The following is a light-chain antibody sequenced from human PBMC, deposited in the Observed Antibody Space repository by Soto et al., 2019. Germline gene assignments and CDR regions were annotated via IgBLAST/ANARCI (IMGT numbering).Light chain of an antibody. CDR1: QGIRND. CDR2: EAS. J-gene: IGKJ1*01. CDR3: LQDFKYPRT. Sequence: IRMTQSASSLSASVVYRVTITFLASQGIRNDLAWYQQKPGKAPKLLIYEASTLQSGVPSRFSGSYSGTDFTLTIGSLQPEDFAPYYCLQDFKYPRTFGQGSKVDIK. V-gene: IGKV1-6*01.